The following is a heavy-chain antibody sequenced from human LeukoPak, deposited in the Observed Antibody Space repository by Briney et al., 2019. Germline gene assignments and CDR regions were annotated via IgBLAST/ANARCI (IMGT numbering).Heavy chain of an antibody. V-gene: IGHV1-2*06. J-gene: IGHJ6*03. CDR3: ARGALAVAGTSYYYYYMDV. D-gene: IGHD6-19*01. CDR1: GYTFTGYY. Sequence: ASVKVSCKASGYTFTGYYMHWVRQAPGQGLEWMGRINPNSGGTNYAQKFQGRVTLTRETSISTAYMELSRLRSDDTAVYYCARGALAVAGTSYYYYYMDVWGKGTTVTVSS. CDR2: INPNSGGT.